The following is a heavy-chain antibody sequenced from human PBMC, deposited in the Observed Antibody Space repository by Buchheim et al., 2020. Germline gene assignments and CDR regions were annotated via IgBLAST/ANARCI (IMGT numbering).Heavy chain of an antibody. J-gene: IGHJ6*02. CDR3: ARVPIFGNHYGMDV. CDR2: ISYDGSNK. CDR1: GFTFSSYA. V-gene: IGHV3-30-3*01. Sequence: QVQLVESGGGVVQPGRSLRLSCAASGFTFSSYAMHWVRQAPGKGLEWVAVISYDGSNKYYADSVKDRFTISRDNSKNTLYLQMNSLRAEDTAVYYCARVPIFGNHYGMDVWGQGTT. D-gene: IGHD3-9*01.